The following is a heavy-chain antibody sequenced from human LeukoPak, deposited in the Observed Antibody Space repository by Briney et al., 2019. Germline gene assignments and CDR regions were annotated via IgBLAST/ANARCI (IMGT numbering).Heavy chain of an antibody. CDR2: INHSGST. V-gene: IGHV4-34*01. CDR3: ATGWYGDGGY. Sequence: PSETLSLTCAVYGGSFSDYYWNWIRQPPGKGLEWIGEINHSGSTNYNPSLKSRVTISVDTSKNQFSLKLRSVTAADTAVYYCATGWYGDGGYWGQGILVTVSS. J-gene: IGHJ4*02. D-gene: IGHD6-19*01. CDR1: GGSFSDYY.